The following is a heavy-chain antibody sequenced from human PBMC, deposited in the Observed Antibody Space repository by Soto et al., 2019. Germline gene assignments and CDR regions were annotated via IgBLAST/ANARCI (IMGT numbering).Heavy chain of an antibody. V-gene: IGHV5-51*01. D-gene: IGHD2-15*01. CDR2: IYPGDSDT. J-gene: IGHJ6*02. Sequence: GESLKISCKGSGYSFTSYWIGWVRQMPGKGLEWMGIIYPGDSDTRYSPSFQGQVTISADKSISTAYLQWSSLKASDTAMYYCARDGRGPYCSGGSCYSQYYYYYYGMDVWGQGTTVTVSS. CDR1: GYSFTSYW. CDR3: ARDGRGPYCSGGSCYSQYYYYYYGMDV.